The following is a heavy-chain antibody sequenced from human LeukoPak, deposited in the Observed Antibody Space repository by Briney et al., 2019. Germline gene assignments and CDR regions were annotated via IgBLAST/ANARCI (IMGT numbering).Heavy chain of an antibody. Sequence: GGSLRLSYAGSGFTFSSYSLNWVRQAPGKGLEWVSYISSSSSYTNYADSVKGRFTISRDNAKNSLYLQMNSLRAEDTAVYYWARDQGYVYSGHIDYWGQGTLVTVSS. D-gene: IGHD5/OR15-5a*01. J-gene: IGHJ4*02. V-gene: IGHV3-21*05. CDR1: GFTFSSYS. CDR3: ARDQGYVYSGHIDY. CDR2: ISSSSSYT.